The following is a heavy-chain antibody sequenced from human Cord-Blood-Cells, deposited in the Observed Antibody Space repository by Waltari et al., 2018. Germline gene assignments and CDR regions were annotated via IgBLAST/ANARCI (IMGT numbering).Heavy chain of an antibody. Sequence: QVPMVSSGAEVKKRGASVKVYCLASGYSFSGYYMHCVRQAPGQELEWRGWINPNSGSTNYAQKFQGRDTMTRETSISSAYMELSRLRSDDTAVYYCARSMGGDYTVWYFDLWGRGTLVTVSS. V-gene: IGHV1-2*02. J-gene: IGHJ2*01. CDR1: GYSFSGYY. CDR2: INPNSGST. CDR3: ARSMGGDYTVWYFDL. D-gene: IGHD2-21*01.